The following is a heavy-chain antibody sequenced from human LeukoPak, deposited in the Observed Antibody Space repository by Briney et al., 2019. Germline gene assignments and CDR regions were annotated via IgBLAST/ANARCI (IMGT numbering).Heavy chain of an antibody. D-gene: IGHD3-3*01. CDR3: ARGGAADFWSGYYVPILYYYYYYMDV. CDR1: GFTFSSYW. CDR2: IKQDGSEK. J-gene: IGHJ6*03. V-gene: IGHV3-7*01. Sequence: GGSLRLSCAASGFTFSSYWMSWVRQAPGKGLEWVANIKQDGSEKYYVDSVKGRFTISRDNAKNSLYLQMNSLRAEDTAVYYCARGGAADFWSGYYVPILYYYYYYMDVWGKGTTVTVSS.